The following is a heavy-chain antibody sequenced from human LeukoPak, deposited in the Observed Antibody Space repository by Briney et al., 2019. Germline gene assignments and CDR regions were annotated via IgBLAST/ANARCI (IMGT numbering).Heavy chain of an antibody. CDR2: ISYDGSNK. D-gene: IGHD1-26*01. CDR3: ARGGGYGGLSYFDY. V-gene: IGHV3-30*04. J-gene: IGHJ4*02. Sequence: PGGSLRLSCAASGFTFSSYAMHWVRQAPGKGLEWVAVISYDGSNKYYADSVKGRFTISRDNSKNTLYLQMNSLRAEDTAVYYWARGGGYGGLSYFDYWGQGNLVTVSS. CDR1: GFTFSSYA.